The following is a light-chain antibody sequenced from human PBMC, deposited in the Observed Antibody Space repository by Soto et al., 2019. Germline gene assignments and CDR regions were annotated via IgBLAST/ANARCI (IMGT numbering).Light chain of an antibody. CDR1: QSISSY. CDR3: QQSYGTPRT. V-gene: IGKV1-39*01. Sequence: DIQMTQSPSSLSASVGDRVTITFRASQSISSYLNWYQQKPGKAPKLLIYAASSLQSGVPSRFSGSGSGTDFTLTISSLQPEDFATYYCQQSYGTPRTFGQGTKVDIK. CDR2: AAS. J-gene: IGKJ1*01.